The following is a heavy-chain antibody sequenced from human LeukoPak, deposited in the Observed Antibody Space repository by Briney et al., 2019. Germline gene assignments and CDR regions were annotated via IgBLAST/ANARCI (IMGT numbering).Heavy chain of an antibody. CDR3: ARVKSYAFDI. CDR1: GFTFNNYW. Sequence: PGGSLRLSCAASGFTFNNYWMSWVRQAPGKGLEWVANIKQDGSEKYYVDSVKGRFTISRDNAKNSLYLQMNSLRAEDTAVYYCARVKSYAFDIWGQGTMVTVSS. J-gene: IGHJ3*02. CDR2: IKQDGSEK. V-gene: IGHV3-7*01.